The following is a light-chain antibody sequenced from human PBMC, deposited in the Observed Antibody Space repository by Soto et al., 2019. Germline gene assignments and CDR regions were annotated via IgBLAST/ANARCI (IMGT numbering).Light chain of an antibody. V-gene: IGLV1-44*01. J-gene: IGLJ1*01. CDR2: YNN. Sequence: QSVLTQLPSASETPGQTVSISCSGSNSNIARNTVNWYQHLPGTAPKLLIYYNNQRPSGVPDRFSGSKSGTSASLAISGLQSEDESDYYCAAWDDTLKRYVFGTGTKVTVL. CDR1: NSNIARNT. CDR3: AAWDDTLKRYV.